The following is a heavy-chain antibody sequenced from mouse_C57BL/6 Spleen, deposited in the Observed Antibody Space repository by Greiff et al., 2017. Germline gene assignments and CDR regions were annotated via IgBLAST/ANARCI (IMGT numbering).Heavy chain of an antibody. Sequence: QVHVKQSGAELVRPGTSVKMSCKASGYTFTNYWIGWAKQRPGHGLEWIGDIYPGGGYTNYNEKFKGKATLTADKSSSTAYMQFSSLTSEDSAIYYCARLMGDVGFDYWGQGTTLTVSS. V-gene: IGHV1-63*01. D-gene: IGHD2-3*01. CDR3: ARLMGDVGFDY. J-gene: IGHJ2*01. CDR1: GYTFTNYW. CDR2: IYPGGGYT.